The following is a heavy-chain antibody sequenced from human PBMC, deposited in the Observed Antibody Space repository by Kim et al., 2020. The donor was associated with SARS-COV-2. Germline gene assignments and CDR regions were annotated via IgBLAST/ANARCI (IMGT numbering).Heavy chain of an antibody. Sequence: TNYNPSLQSRVTCSIDTSKSHFSLKLSSVTAADTAVYYCARGEDSAKTAYWGQGTLVTVSS. V-gene: IGHV4-34*01. CDR2: T. D-gene: IGHD6-6*01. CDR3: ARGEDSAKTAY. J-gene: IGHJ4*02.